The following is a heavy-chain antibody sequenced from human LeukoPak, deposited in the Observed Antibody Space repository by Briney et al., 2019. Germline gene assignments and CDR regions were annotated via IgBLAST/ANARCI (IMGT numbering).Heavy chain of an antibody. CDR3: ARTQNTAMAEFDY. CDR2: TSSDLNVK. Sequence: PGGSLRLSCAASGFTFRNYVIHWVRQAPGKGLEWVAVTSSDLNVKLYADSVKGRFTISRDNSKNTLYLQMNSLRAEDTAVYYCARTQNTAMAEFDYWGQGTLVTVSS. D-gene: IGHD5-18*01. V-gene: IGHV3-30-3*01. CDR1: GFTFRNYV. J-gene: IGHJ4*02.